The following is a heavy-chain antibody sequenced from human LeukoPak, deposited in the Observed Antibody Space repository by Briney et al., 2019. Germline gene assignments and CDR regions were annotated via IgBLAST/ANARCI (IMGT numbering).Heavy chain of an antibody. D-gene: IGHD3-16*01. CDR2: MSSGGTT. CDR3: AKVLGLGGNAYGMDV. J-gene: IGHJ6*02. Sequence: PGGSLRLSCAASGGSTFRKYDLNWVRPAPGKGLEWVSLMSSGGTTYYAESVRGRFTISRDISKNTLYLQVNSLRTEDTAVYYCAKVLGLGGNAYGMDVWGQGTTVTVSS. V-gene: IGHV3-23*01. CDR1: GGSTFRKYD.